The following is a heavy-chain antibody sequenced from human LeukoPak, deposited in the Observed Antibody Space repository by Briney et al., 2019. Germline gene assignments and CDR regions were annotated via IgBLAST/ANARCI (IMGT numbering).Heavy chain of an antibody. CDR1: GGSISSYY. CDR2: INHSGST. J-gene: IGHJ4*02. Sequence: SETLSLTCPVSGGSISSYYWSWIRQPPGKGLEWIGEINHSGSTNYNPSLKSRVTISVDKSKNQFSLKLSSVTAADTAVYYCASFTPGSVDYWGQGTLVTVSS. V-gene: IGHV4-34*01. CDR3: ASFTPGSVDY.